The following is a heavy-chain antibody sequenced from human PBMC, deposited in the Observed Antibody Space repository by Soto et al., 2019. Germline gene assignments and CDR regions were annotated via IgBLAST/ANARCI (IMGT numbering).Heavy chain of an antibody. J-gene: IGHJ4*02. D-gene: IGHD3-10*01. V-gene: IGHV3-72*01. CDR1: GITFSDHD. Sequence: EVQLVESGGGLVQPGGSLRLSCATSGITFSDHDMDWVRQAPGKGLEWLGRSRSRVDKYATDYAASVRGRFTFSRDDSKSSLSLQMRSLKTGYTAMYYCVLWVRGLINYWGQGTLVTVSS. CDR2: SRSRVDKYAT. CDR3: VLWVRGLINY.